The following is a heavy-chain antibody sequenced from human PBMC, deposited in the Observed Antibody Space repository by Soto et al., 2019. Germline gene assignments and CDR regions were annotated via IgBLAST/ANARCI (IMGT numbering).Heavy chain of an antibody. V-gene: IGHV3-30-3*01. Sequence: QVQLVESGGGVVQPGRSLRLSCAASGFTFSSYAMHWVRQAPGKGLEWVAVMSYDGSNKYYADSVKGGFTISRDNSKNTLYLQMNSLRAEDTAVYYCARDKSPYRSGWHNRHFDYWGQGTLVTVSS. J-gene: IGHJ4*02. D-gene: IGHD6-19*01. CDR1: GFTFSSYA. CDR3: ARDKSPYRSGWHNRHFDY. CDR2: MSYDGSNK.